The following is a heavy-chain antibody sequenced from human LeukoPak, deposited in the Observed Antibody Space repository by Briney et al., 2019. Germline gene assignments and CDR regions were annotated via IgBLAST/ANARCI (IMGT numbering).Heavy chain of an antibody. CDR2: IRTTAEGAKYA. CDR1: EFSFTDYP. CDR3: ATDQRYAFDY. Sequence: GGSLRLSCATSEFSFTDYPMNWVRQAPGKGLEWISNIRTTAEGAKYAYYADSVKGRVTISRDDGKNTLYLHMNSLRDDDTAVYYCATDQRYAFDYWGQGILVTVSS. V-gene: IGHV3-48*02. D-gene: IGHD3-9*01. J-gene: IGHJ4*02.